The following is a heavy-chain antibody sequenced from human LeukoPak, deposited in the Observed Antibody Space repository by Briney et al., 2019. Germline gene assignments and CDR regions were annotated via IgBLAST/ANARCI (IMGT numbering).Heavy chain of an antibody. J-gene: IGHJ4*02. CDR1: GFNFRTYN. CDR2: ISGSSSYT. CDR3: ARGHNSCHYLKY. D-gene: IGHD3-22*01. V-gene: IGHV3-21*05. Sequence: GGSLRLSCVGSGFNFRTYNLNWVRQAPGKGLEWVSDISGSSSYTDYADSVKGRFTISKDNANSSVFLQMDSLRAEDTAVYYCARGHNSCHYLKYWGQGTLVTVSS.